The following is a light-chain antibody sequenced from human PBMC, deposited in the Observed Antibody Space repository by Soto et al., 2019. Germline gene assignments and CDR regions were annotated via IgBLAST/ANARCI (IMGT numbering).Light chain of an antibody. CDR3: QKYNSAPPS. J-gene: IGKJ4*01. CDR1: QGIGYF. Sequence: DIRVTQSPSSLSASVGDRVTITCRASQGIGYFLAWYQQKPGKVPELLVYAASTLQSGVPSRFTGSGSGTEFTLTISSLQPEDVATYFCQKYNSAPPSFGGGTKVEIK. CDR2: AAS. V-gene: IGKV1-27*01.